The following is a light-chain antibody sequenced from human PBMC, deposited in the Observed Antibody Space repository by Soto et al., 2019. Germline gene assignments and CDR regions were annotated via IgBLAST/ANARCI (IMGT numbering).Light chain of an antibody. CDR1: SSNIGAGYD. J-gene: IGLJ3*02. CDR2: GNS. V-gene: IGLV1-40*01. Sequence: QSVLTQPPSVSGAPGQRVTISCTESSSNIGAGYDVHWYQQFPGTAPTLLIHGNSNRPSGVPDRFSGSKSGTSASLAITGRQAEEEADYYCQSYDSSLSGWVFGGGTKVTVL. CDR3: QSYDSSLSGWV.